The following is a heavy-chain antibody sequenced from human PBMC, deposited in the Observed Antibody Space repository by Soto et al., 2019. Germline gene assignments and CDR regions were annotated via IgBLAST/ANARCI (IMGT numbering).Heavy chain of an antibody. V-gene: IGHV1-69*06. D-gene: IGHD5-18*01. J-gene: IGHJ6*02. CDR1: GGTFSSYA. CDR3: ARVEYGYSYGYYYYGMDV. Sequence: ASVKVSCKASGGTFSSYAISWVRQAPGQGLEWMGGIIPIFGTANYAQKFQGRVTITADKSTSTAYMELSSLRSEDTAVYYCARVEYGYSYGYYYYGMDVWGQGTTVTVSS. CDR2: IIPIFGTA.